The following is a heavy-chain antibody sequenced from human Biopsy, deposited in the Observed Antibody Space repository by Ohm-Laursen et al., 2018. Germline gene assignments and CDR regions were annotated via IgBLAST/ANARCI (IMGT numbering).Heavy chain of an antibody. CDR1: GISFSNYA. D-gene: IGHD2-15*01. CDR2: ISSSSSHV. CDR3: ARVRCSGGGCYQRHDAFEI. V-gene: IGHV3-21*01. J-gene: IGHJ3*02. Sequence: SLRLSCAASGISFSNYAMSWARQAPGKGLEWVSSISSSSSHVYYAESLRGRFTTSRDNAKNSLSLQMNSLRAEDTAIYYCARVRCSGGGCYQRHDAFEIWGQGTMVAVSS.